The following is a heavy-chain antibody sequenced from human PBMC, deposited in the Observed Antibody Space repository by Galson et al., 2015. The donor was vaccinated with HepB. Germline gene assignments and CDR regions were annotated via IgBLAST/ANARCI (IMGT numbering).Heavy chain of an antibody. D-gene: IGHD2-2*01. J-gene: IGHJ6*03. CDR2: INPSGGST. Sequence: SVKVSCKASGYTFTSYYMHWVRQAPGQGLEWMGIINPSGGSTSYAQKFQGRVTMTGDTSTSTVYMELSSLRSEDTAVYYCARFSEPAARSDYYYMDVWGKGTTVTVSS. CDR1: GYTFTSYY. CDR3: ARFSEPAARSDYYYMDV. V-gene: IGHV1-46*03.